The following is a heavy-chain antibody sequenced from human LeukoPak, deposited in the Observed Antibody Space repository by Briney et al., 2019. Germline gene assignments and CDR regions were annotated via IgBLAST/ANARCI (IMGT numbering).Heavy chain of an antibody. CDR1: GFTFSSYG. D-gene: IGHD6-19*01. CDR2: IRYDGSNK. CDR3: AKTRDSSGWSNNFDY. J-gene: IGHJ4*02. V-gene: IGHV3-30*02. Sequence: GRSLRLSCAASGFTFSSYGMHWVRQAPGKGLEWVAFIRYDGSNKYYADSVKGRFTISRDNSKNTLYLQMNSLRAEDTAVYYCAKTRDSSGWSNNFDYWGQGTLVTVSS.